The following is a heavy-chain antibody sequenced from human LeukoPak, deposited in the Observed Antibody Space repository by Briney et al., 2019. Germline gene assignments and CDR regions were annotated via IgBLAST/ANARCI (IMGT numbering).Heavy chain of an antibody. CDR3: AKEGDYYDSSGYPDY. CDR2: ISYDGSNK. V-gene: IGHV3-30*18. D-gene: IGHD3-22*01. Sequence: GGSLRLSCAASGFTFSIYGMHWVRQAPGKGLEWVAVISYDGSNKYYADSVKGRFTISRDNSKNTLYLQMNSLRAEDTAVYYCAKEGDYYDSSGYPDYWGQGTLVTVSS. CDR1: GFTFSIYG. J-gene: IGHJ4*02.